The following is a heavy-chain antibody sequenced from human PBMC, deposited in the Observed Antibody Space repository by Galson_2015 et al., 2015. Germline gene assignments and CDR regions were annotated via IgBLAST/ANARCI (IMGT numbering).Heavy chain of an antibody. CDR3: ARASQDCTTSSCPYPY. CDR1: GGSFGIHA. D-gene: IGHD2-2*01. CDR2: VTPMFGSA. J-gene: IGHJ4*02. Sequence: SVQVCCKAAGGSFGIHAISWGRQAPGQGRQWMGGVTPMFGSANCAQKFQGRVTITAEKSKSTVNVELSSLRSEDTAVYDCARASQDCTTSSCPYPYWGQGTLVTVSS. V-gene: IGHV1-69*06.